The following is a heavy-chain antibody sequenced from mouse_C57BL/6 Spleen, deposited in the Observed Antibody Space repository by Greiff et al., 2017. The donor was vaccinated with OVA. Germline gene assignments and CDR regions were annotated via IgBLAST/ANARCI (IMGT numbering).Heavy chain of an antibody. CDR1: GYTFTSYW. Sequence: VQLQQPGAELVRPGTSVKLSCKASGYTFTSYWMHWVKQRPGQGLEWIGVIDPSYSYTNYNQKFKGKATLTVDTSSSTAYMQLSSLTSEDSAVYYCARDDGTGYYFGYWGQGTTLTVS. CDR2: IDPSYSYT. CDR3: ARDDGTGYYFGY. J-gene: IGHJ2*01. V-gene: IGHV1-59*01. D-gene: IGHD2-12*01.